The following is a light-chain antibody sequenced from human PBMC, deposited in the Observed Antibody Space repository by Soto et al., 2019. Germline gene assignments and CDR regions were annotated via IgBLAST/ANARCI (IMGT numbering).Light chain of an antibody. CDR3: SSYTTSRTFV. CDR2: EVS. Sequence: QSALTQPASVSGSPGQSITISCTGTSSDVGGYNYVSWYQQHPGKVPKLMIFEVSNRPSGVSNRFSGSKSGNTASLTISGLQAEDEADYYCSSYTTSRTFVFGPGTKVTVL. J-gene: IGLJ1*01. V-gene: IGLV2-14*01. CDR1: SSDVGGYNY.